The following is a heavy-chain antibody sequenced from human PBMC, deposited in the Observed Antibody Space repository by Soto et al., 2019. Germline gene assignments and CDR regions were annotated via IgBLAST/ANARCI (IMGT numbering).Heavy chain of an antibody. D-gene: IGHD1-26*01. CDR1: GFSCSTYG. Sequence: QVHLVESGGGVVQPGRSLRLSCAASGFSCSTYGMHWVRQAPGKGLGWVAFISNDGSNKYYADSVKSRFTISRDNSKNTLYLRMNSLRAEDTAVYYCAKGFGNYSAFDYWGQGTLVTVSS. V-gene: IGHV3-30*18. J-gene: IGHJ4*02. CDR3: AKGFGNYSAFDY. CDR2: ISNDGSNK.